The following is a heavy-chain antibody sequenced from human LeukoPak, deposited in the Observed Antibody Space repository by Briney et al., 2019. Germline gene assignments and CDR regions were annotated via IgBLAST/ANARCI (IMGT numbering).Heavy chain of an antibody. D-gene: IGHD1-7*01. CDR1: GFTFSSYA. J-gene: IGHJ6*02. CDR3: ARGRGTGTTIWYYYYGMDV. Sequence: GGSLRLSCATSGFTFSSYAMHWVRQAPGKGLEWVAVISYDGSNKYYADSVKGRFTISRDNSKNTLYLQMNSLRAEDTAVYYCARGRGTGTTIWYYYYGMDVWGQGTTVTVSS. CDR2: ISYDGSNK. V-gene: IGHV3-30*04.